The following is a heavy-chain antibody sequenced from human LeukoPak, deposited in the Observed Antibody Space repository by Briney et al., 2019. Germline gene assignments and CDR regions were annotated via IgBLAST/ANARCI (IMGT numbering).Heavy chain of an antibody. CDR2: IGSSSRAV. D-gene: IGHD3-10*01. CDR1: GFSFSTYG. CDR3: ARVSPELRVYDY. J-gene: IGHJ4*02. V-gene: IGHV3-48*01. Sequence: PGGSLRLSCAASGFSFSTYGMSWVRQAPGKGLEWVSYIGSSSRAVDYADSVKGRFTISRDNAKNSLYLQMNSLRAEDTAVYYCARVSPELRVYDYWGQGTLVTVSS.